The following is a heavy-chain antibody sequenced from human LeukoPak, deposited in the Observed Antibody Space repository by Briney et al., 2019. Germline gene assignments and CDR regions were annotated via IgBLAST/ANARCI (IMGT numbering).Heavy chain of an antibody. J-gene: IGHJ2*01. CDR3: ARGTTYYYGPEKYWYFDL. D-gene: IGHD3-10*01. CDR1: GFTFSSYA. V-gene: IGHV3-23*01. Sequence: PGGSLRLSCAGSGFTFSSYAMSWVRQAPGKGLEWVSVISGSGGSAYYADSMKGRFTISRDNSKNTLYLQMDSLRAEDTAVYYCARGTTYYYGPEKYWYFDLWGRGTLVTVSS. CDR2: ISGSGGSA.